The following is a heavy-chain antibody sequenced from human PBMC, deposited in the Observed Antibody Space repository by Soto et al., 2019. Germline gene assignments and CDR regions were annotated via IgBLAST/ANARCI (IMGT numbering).Heavy chain of an antibody. CDR2: IYFNGNT. Sequence: SETLSLTCTVSAASFSKYSWTWIRQPPGKGLEWIGYIYFNGNTNYNPSLKRRVTISVDTSKKQISLNLTSVTDADTAVYFCASVTFGGVVLAHWGQGTLVTVSS. V-gene: IGHV4-59*13. CDR1: AASFSKYS. D-gene: IGHD3-16*01. J-gene: IGHJ4*02. CDR3: ASVTFGGVVLAH.